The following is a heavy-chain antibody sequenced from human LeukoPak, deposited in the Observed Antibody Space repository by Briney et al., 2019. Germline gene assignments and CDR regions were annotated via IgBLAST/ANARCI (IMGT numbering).Heavy chain of an antibody. J-gene: IGHJ4*02. Sequence: GGSLRLSCAASGFTFSSYAMSWVRQAPGKGLEWVSLISGNGVGTYYADSVKGRFTISRDNSKNTVYLQMNSLRAEDAAVYYCAKRNGGNSGAFDYWGQGTLVTVSS. D-gene: IGHD4-23*01. CDR3: AKRNGGNSGAFDY. CDR1: GFTFSSYA. V-gene: IGHV3-23*01. CDR2: ISGNGVGT.